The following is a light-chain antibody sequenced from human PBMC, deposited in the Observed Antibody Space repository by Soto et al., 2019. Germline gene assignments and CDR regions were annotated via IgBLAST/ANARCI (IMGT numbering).Light chain of an antibody. V-gene: IGLV2-8*01. J-gene: IGLJ2*01. CDR2: EVN. Sequence: QSALTQPPSASGSPGQSVTISCTGTSSDVGAYNYVSWYQQHPGKAPRLMIYEVNKRPSGVPDRFSGSKSGNTASLTVSGLQADDAADYYCASYAGSDTVLFGGGTKLTVL. CDR1: SSDVGAYNY. CDR3: ASYAGSDTVL.